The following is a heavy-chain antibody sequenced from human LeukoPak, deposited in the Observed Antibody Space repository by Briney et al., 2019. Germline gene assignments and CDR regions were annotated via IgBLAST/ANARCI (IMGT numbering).Heavy chain of an antibody. CDR3: ARATVTTFNWFDP. CDR1: GGTFSSYA. Sequence: SVKVSCKASGGTFSSYAISWVRQAPGQGLEWMGGIIPIFGTAKYAQKFQGRVTITADESTSTHYMELSSLRSEDTAIYYCARATVTTFNWFDPWGQGTLVTVPS. CDR2: IIPIFGTA. V-gene: IGHV1-69*13. J-gene: IGHJ5*02. D-gene: IGHD4-17*01.